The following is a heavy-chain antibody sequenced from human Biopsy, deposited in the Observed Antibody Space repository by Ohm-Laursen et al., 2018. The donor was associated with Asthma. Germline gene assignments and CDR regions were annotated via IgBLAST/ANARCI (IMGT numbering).Heavy chain of an antibody. V-gene: IGHV3-30-3*01. CDR1: GTPFGSYN. Sequence: SLRLSCAASGTPFGSYNMHWARQAPGKGLEWVAVITFDGSTQHYGDSVKGRFTISRDNSKNMLFLQMNSLRAEDTAVYYCAREGHEYCSSTSCASFDYWGQGTLVTVSS. J-gene: IGHJ4*02. D-gene: IGHD2-2*01. CDR3: AREGHEYCSSTSCASFDY. CDR2: ITFDGSTQ.